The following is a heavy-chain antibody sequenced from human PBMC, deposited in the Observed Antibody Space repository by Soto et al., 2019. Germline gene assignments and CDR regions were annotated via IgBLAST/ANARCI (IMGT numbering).Heavy chain of an antibody. CDR1: GGSIISFY. D-gene: IGHD1-1*01. J-gene: IGHJ3*02. CDR3: AREFPGALERSRAFDI. Sequence: QVHLQESGPGLVKPSETLSLTCTVSGGSIISFYWSWIRQTAGKGLAWIGRISTDGTTSYNPSLKRRVTMSADRYNNQFSLRLNSVTAADSAVYYCAREFPGALERSRAFDIWGQGTKVTVSS. V-gene: IGHV4-4*07. CDR2: ISTDGTT.